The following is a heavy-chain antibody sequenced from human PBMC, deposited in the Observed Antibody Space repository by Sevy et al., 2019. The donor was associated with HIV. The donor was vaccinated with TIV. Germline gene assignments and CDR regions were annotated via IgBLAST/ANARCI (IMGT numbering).Heavy chain of an antibody. CDR3: ARDSHPRSGYSYGYNAFDI. Sequence: SETLSLTCTVSGGSISSYYWSWIRQPPGKGLEWIGYIYYSGSTNYNPSLKSRVTISVDTSKNQFSLKLSSVTAADTAVYYCARDSHPRSGYSYGYNAFDIWGQGTMVTVSS. CDR1: GGSISSYY. CDR2: IYYSGST. V-gene: IGHV4-59*01. D-gene: IGHD5-18*01. J-gene: IGHJ3*02.